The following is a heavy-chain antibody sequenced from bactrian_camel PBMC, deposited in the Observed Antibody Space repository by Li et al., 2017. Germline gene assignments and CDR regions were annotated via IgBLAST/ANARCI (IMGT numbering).Heavy chain of an antibody. Sequence: HVQLVESGGGSVQAGGSLRLSCAYSGLRYEWNCMGWFRQAPDKEREGVAGIDSDGTISYARSVKGRFTISRDNAKNTLYLQLDSLSTEDTATYYCAKGRPRLGLVAADLDRGQGTQVTVS. V-gene: IGHV3S63*01. D-gene: IGHD7*01. J-gene: IGHJ4*01. CDR3: AKGRPRLGLVAADLD. CDR2: IDSDGTI. CDR1: GLRYEWNC.